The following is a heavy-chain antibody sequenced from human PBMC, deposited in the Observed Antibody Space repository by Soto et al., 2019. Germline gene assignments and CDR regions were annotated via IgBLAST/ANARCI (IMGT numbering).Heavy chain of an antibody. Sequence: EVQLLESGGGLVQPGGSLRLSCEASGFSFSNYVMGWVRQAPGKGLEWVSGIGPSCGDPSYADSVKGRFTISRDNFKNTIYLQLNSLRAEDTAVYYCAKVTGPRDGFDIWGQGTMVTVSS. J-gene: IGHJ3*02. CDR3: AKVTGPRDGFDI. CDR2: IGPSCGDP. V-gene: IGHV3-23*01. D-gene: IGHD4-4*01. CDR1: GFSFSNYV.